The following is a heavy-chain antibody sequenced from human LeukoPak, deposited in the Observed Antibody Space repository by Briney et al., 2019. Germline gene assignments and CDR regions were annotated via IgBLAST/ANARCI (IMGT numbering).Heavy chain of an antibody. Sequence: SVKVSCKASGGTFSSYAISWVRQAPGQGLEWMGRIIPIFGIANYAQKFQGRVTITADESTSTAYMELSSLRSEDTAVYYCATDYDYVWGFDYWGQGTLVTVSS. J-gene: IGHJ4*02. CDR2: IIPIFGIA. D-gene: IGHD3-16*01. CDR3: ATDYDYVWGFDY. CDR1: GGTFSSYA. V-gene: IGHV1-69*13.